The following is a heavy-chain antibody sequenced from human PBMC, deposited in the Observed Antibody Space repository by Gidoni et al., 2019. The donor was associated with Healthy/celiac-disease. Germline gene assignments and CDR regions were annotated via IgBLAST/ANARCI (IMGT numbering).Heavy chain of an antibody. V-gene: IGHV5-51*01. CDR1: GYSFTSYW. CDR3: ARSDYYDSSGYNWGAFDI. CDR2: IYPGDSDT. Sequence: EVQLVQSGAEVKKPGESLKISCKGSGYSFTSYWIGWVRQMPGKGLEWMGIIYPGDSDTRYSPSFQGQVTISADKSISTAYLQWSSLKASDTAMYYCARSDYYDSSGYNWGAFDIWGQGTMVTVSS. J-gene: IGHJ3*02. D-gene: IGHD3-22*01.